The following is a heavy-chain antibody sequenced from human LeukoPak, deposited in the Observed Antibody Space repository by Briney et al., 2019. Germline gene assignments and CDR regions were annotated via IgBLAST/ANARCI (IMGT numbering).Heavy chain of an antibody. CDR1: GGSISSGNW. CDR3: ARVFDSGSQAYFYYMDV. D-gene: IGHD3-10*01. V-gene: IGHV4-4*02. J-gene: IGHJ6*03. CDR2: IYHSGST. Sequence: SETLSLTCAVSGGSISSGNWWSWVRQPPGKGLEWIGEIYHSGSTKYNPSLKSRVTMSVDTSKNQFSLKVSSVTAADTAVYYCARVFDSGSQAYFYYMDVWGKGTTVTIFS.